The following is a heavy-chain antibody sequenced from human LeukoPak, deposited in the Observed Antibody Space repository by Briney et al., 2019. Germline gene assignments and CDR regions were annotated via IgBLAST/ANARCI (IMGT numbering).Heavy chain of an antibody. CDR1: GLTFRNYW. D-gene: IGHD3-3*01. J-gene: IGHJ3*02. Sequence: GGSLRLSCAASGLTFRNYWMSWIRQAPGKGLEWAAHISEDGSNKYYVDSVKGRFTISRDNAKNSLYLQMNSLRAEDMALYYCAKVSSFGVDDAFDIWGQGTMVTVSS. V-gene: IGHV3-7*03. CDR3: AKVSSFGVDDAFDI. CDR2: ISEDGSNK.